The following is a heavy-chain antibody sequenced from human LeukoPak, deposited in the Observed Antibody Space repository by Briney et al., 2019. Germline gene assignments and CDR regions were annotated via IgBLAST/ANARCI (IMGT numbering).Heavy chain of an antibody. CDR1: VFTFSSHA. V-gene: IGHV3-23*01. CDR2: LSGSGGST. D-gene: IGHD4-17*01. Sequence: GGSLRLSCAASVFTFSSHAMSWVRQAPGKGLEWVSSLSGSGGSTYHADSVKGRFSISRDNSKNTLYLQLNSLRAEDTAVYYCAKGGSTSRVTTSRVVFGYYYYMDVWGKGTPVTVSS. J-gene: IGHJ6*03. CDR3: AKGGSTSRVTTSRVVFGYYYYMDV.